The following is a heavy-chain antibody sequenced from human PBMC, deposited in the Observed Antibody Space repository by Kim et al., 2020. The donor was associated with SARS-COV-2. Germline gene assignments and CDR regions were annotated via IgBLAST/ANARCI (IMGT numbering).Heavy chain of an antibody. Sequence: SETLSLTCTVSGGSVSSGSYYWSWIRQPPGKGLEWIGYIYYSGSTNYNPSLKSRVTISVDTSKNQFSLKLSSVTAADTAVYYCARETGRWYYDILTGYFLPAQNYYYYYGMDVWGQGTTVTVSS. D-gene: IGHD3-9*01. CDR1: GGSVSSGSYY. CDR3: ARETGRWYYDILTGYFLPAQNYYYYYGMDV. CDR2: IYYSGST. J-gene: IGHJ6*02. V-gene: IGHV4-61*01.